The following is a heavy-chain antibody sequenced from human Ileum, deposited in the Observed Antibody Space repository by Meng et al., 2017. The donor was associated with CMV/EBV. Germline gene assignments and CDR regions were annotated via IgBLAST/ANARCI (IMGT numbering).Heavy chain of an antibody. CDR2: INIDGSPT. V-gene: IGHV3-74*01. Sequence: LSYAASGFSFSTNWKHWVRQAPGKGLEWVSRINIDGSPTNYATSVLGRFTISRDNSKNMVHLQMNNLGVEDTAVYYCVKARVGGSFDFWGQGTLVTVSS. J-gene: IGHJ4*02. CDR3: VKARVGGSFDF. CDR1: GFSFSTNW. D-gene: IGHD3-10*01.